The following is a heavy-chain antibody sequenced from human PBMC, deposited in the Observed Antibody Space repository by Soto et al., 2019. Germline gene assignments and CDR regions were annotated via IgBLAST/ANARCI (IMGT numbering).Heavy chain of an antibody. CDR1: GGTFSSYA. J-gene: IGHJ4*02. Sequence: QVQLVQSGAEVKKPGSSVKVSCKASGGTFSSYAISWVRQAPGQGLEWMGGIIPIFGTANYAQKFQGRVTITADESTSTADMELSRLRSEDTAVYYCARVPQAYCGGDCYSFYFDYWGQGTLVTVSS. D-gene: IGHD2-21*02. V-gene: IGHV1-69*01. CDR3: ARVPQAYCGGDCYSFYFDY. CDR2: IIPIFGTA.